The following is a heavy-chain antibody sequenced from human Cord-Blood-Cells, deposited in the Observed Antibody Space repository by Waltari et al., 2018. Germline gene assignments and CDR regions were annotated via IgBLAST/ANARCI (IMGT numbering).Heavy chain of an antibody. V-gene: IGHV4-59*01. J-gene: IGHJ4*02. CDR2: IYYSGST. CDR3: ARDRDGSYYDY. D-gene: IGHD1-26*01. Sequence: QVQLQESGPGLVKPSETLSLTCTVSGGSISSYYWSWIRQPPGKGLEWIGYIYYSGSTNYNPSLKSRVTISVDTSKNQFSPKLSSVTAADTAVYYCARDRDGSYYDYWGQGTLVTVSS. CDR1: GGSISSYY.